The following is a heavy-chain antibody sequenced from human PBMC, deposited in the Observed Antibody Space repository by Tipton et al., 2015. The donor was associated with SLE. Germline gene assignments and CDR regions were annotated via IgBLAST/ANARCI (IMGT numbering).Heavy chain of an antibody. J-gene: IGHJ4*02. CDR3: TRRLNRYSGYDYFDY. D-gene: IGHD5-12*01. V-gene: IGHV4-59*08. Sequence: LRLSCTVTGGSISSYYWSWIRQPPGKGLEWIGYIYYSGSTNYKPSLKSRVTISVDTSKNQFSRKLSSVTAADTAVYYCTRRLNRYSGYDYFDYWGQGTLVTVSS. CDR2: IYYSGST. CDR1: GGSISSYY.